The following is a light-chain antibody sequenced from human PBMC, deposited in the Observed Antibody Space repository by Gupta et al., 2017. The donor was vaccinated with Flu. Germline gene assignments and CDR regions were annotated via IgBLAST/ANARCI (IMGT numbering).Light chain of an antibody. CDR3: VSWHSSAWV. CDR2: YHSDLDK. V-gene: IGLV5-45*01. CDR1: TCSNVCTSK. Sequence: CTVSTCSNVCTSKRYWYQQKPGSPPQERLTYHSDLDKQQGSGVPSRFSGSKDASATAGILLISGIQSEDEDDYYCVSWHSSAWVFGGGTKLTVL. J-gene: IGLJ2*01.